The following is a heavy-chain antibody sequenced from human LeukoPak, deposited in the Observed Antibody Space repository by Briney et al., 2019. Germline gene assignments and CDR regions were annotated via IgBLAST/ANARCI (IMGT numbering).Heavy chain of an antibody. V-gene: IGHV3-30-3*01. CDR3: ARGRRDYDILTGYYTELDY. Sequence: GGSLRLSCAASGFTFSNYAMHWVRQAPGKGLEGVAVISYDGSNKYYADSVKGRFTISRDNSKDTLYLQMNSLRAEDTAVYYCARGRRDYDILTGYYTELDYWGQGTLVTVSS. J-gene: IGHJ4*02. D-gene: IGHD3-9*01. CDR1: GFTFSNYA. CDR2: ISYDGSNK.